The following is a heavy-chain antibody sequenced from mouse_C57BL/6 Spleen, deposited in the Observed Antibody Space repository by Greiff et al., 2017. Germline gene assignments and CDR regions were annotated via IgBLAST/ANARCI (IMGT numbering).Heavy chain of an antibody. CDR3: ARGTTVVAGDYFDY. CDR2: IYPGDGDT. CDR1: GYAFSSYW. V-gene: IGHV1-80*01. Sequence: QVQLQQSGAELVKPGASVTISCKASGYAFSSYWMNWVKQRPGKGLEWIGQIYPGDGDTNYNGKFKGKATLTADKSSSTAYMQLSSLTSEDSAVYFCARGTTVVAGDYFDYWGQGTTLTVSS. J-gene: IGHJ2*01. D-gene: IGHD1-1*01.